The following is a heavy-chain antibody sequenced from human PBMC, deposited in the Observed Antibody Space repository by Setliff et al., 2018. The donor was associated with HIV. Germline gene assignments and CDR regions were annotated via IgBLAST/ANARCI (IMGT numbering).Heavy chain of an antibody. D-gene: IGHD6-25*01. CDR1: GFTFSRYW. CDR3: ARQAADY. Sequence: GGSLRPSCAASGFTFSRYWMSWVRQAPGKGLEWVANMKEDGSEAYYVDSVKGRFAISRDNAKNSLYLQMNSLRVEDTAVYYCARQAADYWGQGTLVTVSS. J-gene: IGHJ4*02. CDR2: MKEDGSEA. V-gene: IGHV3-7*01.